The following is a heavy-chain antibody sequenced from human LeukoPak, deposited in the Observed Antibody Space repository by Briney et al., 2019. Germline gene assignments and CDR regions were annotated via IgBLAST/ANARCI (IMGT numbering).Heavy chain of an antibody. Sequence: GGSLRLSCAASGFTFSSYSMNWVRQAPGKGLEWVSSISSSSSYIYYADSVKGRFTISRDNAKNSLYLQMNSLRAEDTAVYYCARDLTQLLRFGELLEGFDYWGQGTLVTVSS. J-gene: IGHJ4*02. CDR2: ISSSSSYI. V-gene: IGHV3-21*01. CDR3: ARDLTQLLRFGELLEGFDY. CDR1: GFTFSSYS. D-gene: IGHD3-10*01.